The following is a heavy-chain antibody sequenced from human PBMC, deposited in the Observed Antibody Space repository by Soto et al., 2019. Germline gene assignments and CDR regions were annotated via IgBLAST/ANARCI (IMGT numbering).Heavy chain of an antibody. J-gene: IGHJ5*02. CDR2: IYYSGST. D-gene: IGHD3-10*01. Sequence: SETLSLTCTVSGGSISSSSYYWGWIRQPPGKGLEWIGSIYYSGSTYYNPSLKSRVTISVDTSKNQFSLKLSSVTAADTAVYYCAGTITMVRGVIITGWFDPWGQGTLVTVSS. CDR3: AGTITMVRGVIITGWFDP. CDR1: GGSISSSSYY. V-gene: IGHV4-39*01.